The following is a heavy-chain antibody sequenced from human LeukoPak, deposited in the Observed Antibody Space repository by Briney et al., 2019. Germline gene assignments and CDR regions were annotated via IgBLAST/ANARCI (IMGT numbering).Heavy chain of an antibody. J-gene: IGHJ4*02. Sequence: GGSLRLSCAASGFTFSSYSMNWVRQAPGKGLEWVSSISSSSSYIYYADSVKGRFTISGDNAKNSLYLQMNSLRAEDTAVYYCARDCSGGSCYYSMAFDYWGQGTLVTVSS. CDR1: GFTFSSYS. CDR2: ISSSSSYI. CDR3: ARDCSGGSCYYSMAFDY. D-gene: IGHD2-15*01. V-gene: IGHV3-21*01.